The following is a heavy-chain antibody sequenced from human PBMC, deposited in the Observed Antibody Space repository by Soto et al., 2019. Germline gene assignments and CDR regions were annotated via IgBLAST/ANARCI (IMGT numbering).Heavy chain of an antibody. CDR1: GYSITNVYY. V-gene: IGHV4-38-2*01. Sequence: SETLSLTCAVSGYSITNVYYWGLVRQPPGKGLEWIGSIYHSGNTYYNPSLKSRVTISLDTSKNQFSLKLTSVTAADTAMYYCARVKLAGSGSFNYCGQGTLVTVSS. CDR3: ARVKLAGSGSFNY. J-gene: IGHJ4*02. CDR2: IYHSGNT. D-gene: IGHD6-25*01.